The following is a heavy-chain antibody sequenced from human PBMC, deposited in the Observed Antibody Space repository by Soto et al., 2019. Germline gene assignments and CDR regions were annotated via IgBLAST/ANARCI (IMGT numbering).Heavy chain of an antibody. CDR1: GFTFSDYS. V-gene: IGHV3-48*02. Sequence: PGGSLRLSCAASGFTFSDYSMNWVRQAPGKGLEWASYISDSSSTIYYADSVKGRFTISRDNAKNSLYLQVNSLRDEDTAVFYCARGFGYYDTSGYYGAYYYYGMDVWGQGTTVTVSS. J-gene: IGHJ6*02. CDR2: ISDSSSTI. D-gene: IGHD3-22*01. CDR3: ARGFGYYDTSGYYGAYYYYGMDV.